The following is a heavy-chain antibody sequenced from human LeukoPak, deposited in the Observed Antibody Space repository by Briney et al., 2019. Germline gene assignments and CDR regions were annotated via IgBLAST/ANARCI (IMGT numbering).Heavy chain of an antibody. CDR3: ARASPDYGDYGGYFDY. J-gene: IGHJ4*02. CDR1: GYSISSGYY. CDR2: IYHSGST. V-gene: IGHV4-38-2*02. D-gene: IGHD4-17*01. Sequence: SETLSLTCTVSGYSISSGYYWGWIRQPPGKGLEWIGSIYHSGSTYYNPSLKSRVTISVDTSKNQFSLKLSSVTAADTAVYYCARASPDYGDYGGYFDYWGQGTLVTVSS.